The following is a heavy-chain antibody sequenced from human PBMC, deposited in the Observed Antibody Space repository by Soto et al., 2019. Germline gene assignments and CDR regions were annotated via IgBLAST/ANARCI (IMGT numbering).Heavy chain of an antibody. CDR2: MSGSGGST. CDR1: GFTFSSYA. V-gene: IGHV3-23*01. D-gene: IGHD3-10*01. Sequence: EVQLLESGGGLVQPGGSLRLSCAASGFTFSSYAMSWVRQAPGQGLEWVPAMSGSGGSTYYADSGKGRFTISRDNSKNTLYLQMNSLRAEDTAVYYCAKQGDGGTCFDYWGQGTLVTVSS. CDR3: AKQGDGGTCFDY. J-gene: IGHJ4*02.